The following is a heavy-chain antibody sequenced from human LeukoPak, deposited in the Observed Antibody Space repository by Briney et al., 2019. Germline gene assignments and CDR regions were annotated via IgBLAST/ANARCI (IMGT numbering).Heavy chain of an antibody. D-gene: IGHD2-2*01. CDR2: ISWNSGSI. V-gene: IGHV3-9*01. J-gene: IGHJ2*01. Sequence: GRSLRLSCAASGFTFDDYAMHWVRHAPGKGLEWVSGISWNSGSIHYVDCVRGRFTISKDNAKNSLYLQMNSLRAEDTALYYCAKDQLYQLVGYFDLWGRGTLVTVSS. CDR1: GFTFDDYA. CDR3: AKDQLYQLVGYFDL.